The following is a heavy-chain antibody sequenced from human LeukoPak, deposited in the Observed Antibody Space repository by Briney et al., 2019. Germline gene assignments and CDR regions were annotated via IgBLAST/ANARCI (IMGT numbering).Heavy chain of an antibody. CDR1: GGTFSSYA. D-gene: IGHD2-2*01. CDR2: SILIFGTA. V-gene: IGHV1-69*05. CDR3: ARARVAEDQPFDY. J-gene: IGHJ4*02. Sequence: ASVKVYCKASGGTFSSYAISWVRPTPRQGLEWMVVSILIFGTANCTQKFQCRVTISTDESTSTAYMELSSLRSEDTAVYYCARARVAEDQPFDYWGQGTLVTVSS.